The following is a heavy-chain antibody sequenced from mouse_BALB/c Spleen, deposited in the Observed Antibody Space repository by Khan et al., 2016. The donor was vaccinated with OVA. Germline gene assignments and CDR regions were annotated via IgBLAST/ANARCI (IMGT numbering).Heavy chain of an antibody. CDR1: GYTFNSYY. CDR3: TRSGYGSFAY. Sequence: QVQLKQSGAELVKPGASVKLSCKASGYTFNSYYMYWVKQRPGQGLEWIGENNPNNGDANFNEKFKNKATLTVDKSSNTAFMQLSSLTSEDSAVYYCTRSGYGSFAYWGQGTLVTVSA. J-gene: IGHJ3*01. V-gene: IGHV1S81*02. D-gene: IGHD2-2*01. CDR2: NNPNNGDA.